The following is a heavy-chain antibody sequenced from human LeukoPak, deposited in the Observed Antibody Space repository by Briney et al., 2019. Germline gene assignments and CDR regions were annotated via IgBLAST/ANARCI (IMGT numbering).Heavy chain of an antibody. CDR1: DGSISSGDYY. CDR2: IYYSGST. V-gene: IGHV4-30-4*01. Sequence: PSETLSLTCTVSDGSISSGDYYWSWIRQPPGEGLEWIGYIYYSGSTYYNPSLKSRVTISVDTSKNQFSLKLSSVTAADTAVYYCARRDSSGYLNWFDPWGQGTLVTVSS. D-gene: IGHD3-22*01. CDR3: ARRDSSGYLNWFDP. J-gene: IGHJ5*02.